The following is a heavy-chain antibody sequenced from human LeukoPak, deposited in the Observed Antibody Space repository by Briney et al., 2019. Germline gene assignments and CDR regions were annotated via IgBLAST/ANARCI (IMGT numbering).Heavy chain of an antibody. D-gene: IGHD1-26*01. Sequence: ASVKVSCKASGGTFSSYAISWVRQAPGQGLEWMGGIIPIFGTANYAQKFQGRVTITADESTSTAYMELSSLRSEDTAVYYCARNSGSYHINYYYYYMDVWGKGTTVTISS. V-gene: IGHV1-69*13. CDR1: GGTFSSYA. J-gene: IGHJ6*03. CDR3: ARNSGSYHINYYYYYMDV. CDR2: IIPIFGTA.